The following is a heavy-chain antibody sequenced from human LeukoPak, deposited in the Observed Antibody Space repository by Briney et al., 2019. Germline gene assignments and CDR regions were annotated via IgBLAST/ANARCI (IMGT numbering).Heavy chain of an antibody. D-gene: IGHD2-2*01. V-gene: IGHV1-18*01. CDR1: GYTFTSYG. Sequence: ASVKVSCKASGYTFTSYGISWVRQAPGQGLEWMGWISAYNGNTNYAQKLQGRVTMTTDTSTSTAYMELSSLRSDDTAVYYCARAAAGEWYQLLRYWFDPWGQGTLVTVSS. CDR2: ISAYNGNT. J-gene: IGHJ5*02. CDR3: ARAAAGEWYQLLRYWFDP.